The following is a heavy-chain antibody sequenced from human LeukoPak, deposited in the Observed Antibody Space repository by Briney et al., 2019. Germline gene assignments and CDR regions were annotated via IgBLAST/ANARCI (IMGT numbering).Heavy chain of an antibody. V-gene: IGHV4-59*01. Sequence: PSETLSLTCTVSGGSISNYYWSWIRRPPGKGLEWIGYIYYSGTTNYNPSLKSRVTISVDTSKNQFSLKLSSVTAADTAVYYCARNDASGSYYNVAFDIWGQGTMVT. J-gene: IGHJ3*02. CDR2: IYYSGTT. CDR3: ARNDASGSYYNVAFDI. CDR1: GGSISNYY. D-gene: IGHD3-10*01.